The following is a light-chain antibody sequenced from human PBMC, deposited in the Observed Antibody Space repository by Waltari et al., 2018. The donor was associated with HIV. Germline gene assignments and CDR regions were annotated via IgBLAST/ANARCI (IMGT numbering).Light chain of an antibody. Sequence: SFELTQPPSLSVSPGQTANISCSGEKMGEKYVSWYQQKSGQSPVVVIFQDKRRPSGIAEGFSGSNSGNTATLTISGTQPIDEADYYCQAWDRTTGVFGTGTKLTVL. CDR2: QDK. CDR3: QAWDRTTGV. CDR1: KMGEKY. J-gene: IGLJ1*01. V-gene: IGLV3-1*01.